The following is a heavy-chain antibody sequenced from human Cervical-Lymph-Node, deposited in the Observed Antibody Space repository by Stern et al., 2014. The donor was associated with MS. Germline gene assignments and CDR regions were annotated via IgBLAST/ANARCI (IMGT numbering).Heavy chain of an antibody. Sequence: ESGPTLVNPTQTLTLTCAFSGFSLNTSGVGVGWIRQPPGKAPEWLALIYWDDDKRYSPSLRSRLTITKDTSKNQVVLTVTNMDPVDTATYYCAHSAYAYVWGNYGLEKGVYFQHWGQGTLVSVSS. CDR2: IYWDDDK. D-gene: IGHD3-16*01. J-gene: IGHJ1*01. V-gene: IGHV2-5*02. CDR1: GFSLNTSGVG. CDR3: AHSAYAYVWGNYGLEKGVYFQH.